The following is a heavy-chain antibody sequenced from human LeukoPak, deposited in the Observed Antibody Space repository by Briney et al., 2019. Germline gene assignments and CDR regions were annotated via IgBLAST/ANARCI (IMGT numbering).Heavy chain of an antibody. V-gene: IGHV5-51*01. Sequence: GEALKISCKGSGYSFTSYWIGWVRQMPGKGREWRGIVYPGDSDTRYSPSFQGQVTISADKSISTAYLQWSSLKASDTAMYYCARLLLDGPWGSGPYGGNSNTRFDYWGQGTLVTVSS. CDR1: GYSFTSYW. J-gene: IGHJ4*02. D-gene: IGHD4-23*01. CDR3: ARLLLDGPWGSGPYGGNSNTRFDY. CDR2: VYPGDSDT.